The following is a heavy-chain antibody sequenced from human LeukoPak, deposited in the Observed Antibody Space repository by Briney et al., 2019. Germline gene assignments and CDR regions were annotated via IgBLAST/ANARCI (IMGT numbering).Heavy chain of an antibody. J-gene: IGHJ4*02. CDR1: GFTFSSYS. CDR3: ARDDRSDDPYYFDY. V-gene: IGHV3-21*01. Sequence: PGGSLRLSCTASGFTFSSYSLNWVRQAPGKGLEWVSSVSTGSNYIYYADSVKGRFTISRDNAKNSLYLQMNSLRAEDTAVYYCARDDRSDDPYYFDYWGQGTLVTVSS. CDR2: VSTGSNYI. D-gene: IGHD3-3*01.